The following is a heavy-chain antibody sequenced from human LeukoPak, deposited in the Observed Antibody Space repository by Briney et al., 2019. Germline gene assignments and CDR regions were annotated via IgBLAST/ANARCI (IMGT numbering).Heavy chain of an antibody. D-gene: IGHD6-13*01. CDR2: IYYSGST. CDR3: ARTQRYSYHESVGV. V-gene: IGHV4-31*03. Sequence: PSETLSLTCTVSGGSISSGGYYWSWIRQHPGKGLEWIGYIYYSGSTYYNPSLKSRVTISVDTSKNQFSLKLSSVTAADTAVYYCARTQRYSYHESVGVWGQGTLVTVSS. J-gene: IGHJ4*02. CDR1: GGSISSGGYY.